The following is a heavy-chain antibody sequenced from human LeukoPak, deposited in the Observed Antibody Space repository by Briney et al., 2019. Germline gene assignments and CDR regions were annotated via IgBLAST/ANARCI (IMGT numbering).Heavy chain of an antibody. CDR3: AVGGVIWRMDV. D-gene: IGHD2/OR15-2a*01. Sequence: GGSLRLSCAVSGFTVTSNYMSWVRQAPGKGLEWVSVVYPGGFTYHADSVKGRFTISRDTSKNTVYLQMNSLRAEDTAVYYCAVGGVIWRMDVWGQGTTVTVSS. CDR1: GFTVTSNY. CDR2: VYPGGFT. V-gene: IGHV3-66*01. J-gene: IGHJ6*02.